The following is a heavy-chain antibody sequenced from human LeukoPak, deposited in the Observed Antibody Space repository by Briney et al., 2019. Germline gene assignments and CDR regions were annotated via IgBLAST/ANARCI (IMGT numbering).Heavy chain of an antibody. CDR3: AREARSGGSCYSFRVQRTFDI. J-gene: IGHJ3*02. V-gene: IGHV3-11*04. Sequence: GGSLRLPCAASGFTFSDYYMSWIRQAPGKGLEWVSYISGGGGTIYYADSVKGRFTISRDNAKNSLHLQLNSLRAEDTAVYYCAREARSGGSCYSFRVQRTFDIWGQGTVVTLSS. CDR2: ISGGGGTI. D-gene: IGHD2-15*01. CDR1: GFTFSDYY.